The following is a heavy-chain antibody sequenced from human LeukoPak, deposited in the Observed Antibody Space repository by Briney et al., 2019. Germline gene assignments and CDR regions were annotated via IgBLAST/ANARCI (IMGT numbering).Heavy chain of an antibody. D-gene: IGHD3-22*01. J-gene: IGHJ4*02. CDR2: ISGSGGST. CDR3: AKAQIVVVMDFDY. Sequence: TGGSLRLSCAASGFTFSSYDMIWVRQAPGKGLEWVSGISGSGGSTYYADSVKGRFTISRDNSKNTLYVQMNSLRAEDTAVYYCAKAQIVVVMDFDYWGQGTLVTVSS. V-gene: IGHV3-23*01. CDR1: GFTFSSYD.